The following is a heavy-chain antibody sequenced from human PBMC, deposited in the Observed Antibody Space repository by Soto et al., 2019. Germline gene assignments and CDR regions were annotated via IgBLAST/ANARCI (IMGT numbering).Heavy chain of an antibody. D-gene: IGHD2-15*01. J-gene: IGHJ4*02. CDR1: GYTFTSYG. CDR3: VVSAEPYYYDY. CDR2: ISAYNGNT. Sequence: QVQLVQSGAEVKKPGASVKVSCKASGYTFTSYGISWVRQAPGQGLEWMGWISAYNGNTNYAQKLQGRVTMTTDTTTSTAYMELRSLRSVDTSVHHCVVSAEPYYYDYWGQGTLVTVSS. V-gene: IGHV1-18*01.